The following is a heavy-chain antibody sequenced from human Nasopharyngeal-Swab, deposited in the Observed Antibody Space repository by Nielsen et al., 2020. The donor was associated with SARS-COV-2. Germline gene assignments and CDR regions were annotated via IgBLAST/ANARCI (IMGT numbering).Heavy chain of an antibody. V-gene: IGHV3-48*02. CDR3: VREFEATGATYLDY. D-gene: IGHD1-26*01. Sequence: GESLKISCAASGFAFIDDSMDWVRQAPGKGLEWVSYITSSSSTRYYADSVKGRFTVSRDNAKNSLYLQMSSLRDEDTAVYYCVREFEATGATYLDYWGLGTLVTVSS. CDR1: GFAFIDDS. J-gene: IGHJ4*02. CDR2: ITSSSSTR.